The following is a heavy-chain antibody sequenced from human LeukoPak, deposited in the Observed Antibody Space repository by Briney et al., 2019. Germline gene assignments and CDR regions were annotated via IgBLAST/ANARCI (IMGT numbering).Heavy chain of an antibody. CDR3: AKEGQLWFLGSGWFYFDY. CDR2: ISSSGSTI. Sequence: GGSLRLSCAASGFTFSDYYMSWIRQAPGKGLEWVSYISSSGSTIYYADSVKGRFTISRDNSKNTLYLQMNSLRAEDTAVYYCAKEGQLWFLGSGWFYFDYWGQGTLVTVSS. D-gene: IGHD5-18*01. CDR1: GFTFSDYY. J-gene: IGHJ4*02. V-gene: IGHV3-11*01.